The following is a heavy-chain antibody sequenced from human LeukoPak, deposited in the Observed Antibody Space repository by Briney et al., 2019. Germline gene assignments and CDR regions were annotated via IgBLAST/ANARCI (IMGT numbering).Heavy chain of an antibody. Sequence: GGSLRLSCAASGFTFSSYSMTWVRQAPGKGLEWVSSISSSSSYIYYADSVKGRFTISRDNAKNSLYLQMNSLRAEDTAVYYCARDQHYDSSGYLHYYYYGMDVWGQGTTVTVSS. D-gene: IGHD3-22*01. V-gene: IGHV3-21*01. CDR2: ISSSSSYI. CDR3: ARDQHYDSSGYLHYYYYGMDV. CDR1: GFTFSSYS. J-gene: IGHJ6*02.